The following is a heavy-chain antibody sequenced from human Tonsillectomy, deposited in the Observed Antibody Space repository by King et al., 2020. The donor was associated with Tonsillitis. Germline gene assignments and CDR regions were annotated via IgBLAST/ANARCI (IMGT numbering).Heavy chain of an antibody. D-gene: IGHD5-12*01. CDR2: IVVGSGNT. CDR1: GFTFTSSA. CDR3: AAGQSSGYDFPH. Sequence: QLVESGPEVKKPGTSVKVSCKASGFTFTSSAMQWVLQARGQRLEWIGWIVVGSGNTNYAQKFQERVTITRDMSTSTAYMELSSLRSEDTAVYYCAAGQSSGYDFPHWGQGTLVTVSS. J-gene: IGHJ4*02. V-gene: IGHV1-58*02.